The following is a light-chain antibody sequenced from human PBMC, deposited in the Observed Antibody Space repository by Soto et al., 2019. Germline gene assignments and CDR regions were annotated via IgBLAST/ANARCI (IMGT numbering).Light chain of an antibody. V-gene: IGKV3-20*01. CDR2: GAS. Sequence: EMVLTQSPGTLSLSPGERATLSCRASQSFSSSYLAWYQQKPGQAPRLLIYGASSRATGIPDRFSGSGSGTDFTLTISRLEPEDFAVYYCQQYGSSPPRYTFGQGTKLEIK. CDR3: QQYGSSPPRYT. J-gene: IGKJ2*01. CDR1: QSFSSSY.